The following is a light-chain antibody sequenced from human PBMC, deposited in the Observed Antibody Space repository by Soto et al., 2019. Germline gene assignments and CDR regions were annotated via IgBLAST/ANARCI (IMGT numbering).Light chain of an antibody. V-gene: IGLV2-14*01. J-gene: IGLJ1*01. CDR1: SSDVGGYDY. Sequence: QSALTQPASVSGSPGQSITISCTGTSSDVGGYDYVSWYQQHPGKAPKLIIYEVSNRPSGISNRFSGSKSGNTASLTISGLQAEDEADYYWTSYTSSSARVFGTGTKLTVL. CDR2: EVS. CDR3: TSYTSSSARV.